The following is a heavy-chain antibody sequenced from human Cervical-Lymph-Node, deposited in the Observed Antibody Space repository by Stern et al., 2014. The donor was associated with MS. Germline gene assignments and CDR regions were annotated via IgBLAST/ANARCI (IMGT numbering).Heavy chain of an antibody. CDR2: IIPRFGVT. V-gene: IGHV1-69*01. CDR3: ARHFDWLLGAEDYGMDV. Sequence: QLVESGAEVKQPGSSVNVSCKASGGTFRNFGFSWVRQALGQGLEWMGGIIPRFGVTNYEEKNQGRVTITADESTNTVYMELSSLRSEDTAVYYCARHFDWLLGAEDYGMDVWGQGTTVTVSS. D-gene: IGHD3-9*01. J-gene: IGHJ6*02. CDR1: GGTFRNFG.